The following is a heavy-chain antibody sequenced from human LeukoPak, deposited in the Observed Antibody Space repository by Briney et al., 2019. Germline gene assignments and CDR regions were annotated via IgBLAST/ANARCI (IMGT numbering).Heavy chain of an antibody. CDR1: GYSISSGYY. CDR2: IYYSGST. V-gene: IGHV4-38-2*01. J-gene: IGHJ4*02. D-gene: IGHD1-26*01. Sequence: SETLSLTCAVSGYSISSGYYWGWIRQPPGKGLEWIGSIYYSGSTYYNPSLKSRVTISVDTSNNQFSLKLSSVTAADTAVYYCARHSSTGVEAFDYWGQGTLVTVSS. CDR3: ARHSSTGVEAFDY.